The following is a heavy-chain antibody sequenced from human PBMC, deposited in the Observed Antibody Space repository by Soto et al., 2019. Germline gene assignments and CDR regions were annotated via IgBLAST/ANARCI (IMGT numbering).Heavy chain of an antibody. CDR3: TRSLAKPGSQFDWFDS. V-gene: IGHV3-21*01. CDR1: GFSFNTNS. J-gene: IGHJ5*01. Sequence: PVGSLRLSCAASGFSFNTNSMNWVRQAPGKGLEWVSSLNDNSRAIFYSDSVKGRFTVSRDNAKNSLFLQMNSLTAEDTAVYYCTRSLAKPGSQFDWFDSWGTGTLVTVSS. D-gene: IGHD3-10*01. CDR2: LNDNSRAI.